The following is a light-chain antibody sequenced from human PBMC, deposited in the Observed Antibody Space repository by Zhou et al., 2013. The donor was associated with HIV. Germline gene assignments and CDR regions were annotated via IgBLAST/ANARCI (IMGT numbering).Light chain of an antibody. J-gene: IGKJ4*01. V-gene: IGKV3-20*01. Sequence: EIVMTQSPATLSVSPGERAILSCRASQSVSSSYLAWYQQKPGQAPRLLIYGASSRATGIPDRFSGSGSGTDFTLTISRLEPEDFAVYYCQQYGSSPNTFGGGTKVEIK. CDR1: QSVSSSY. CDR2: GAS. CDR3: QQYGSSPNT.